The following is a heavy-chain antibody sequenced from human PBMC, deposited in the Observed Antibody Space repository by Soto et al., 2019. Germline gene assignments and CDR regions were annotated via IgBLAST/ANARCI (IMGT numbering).Heavy chain of an antibody. D-gene: IGHD3-22*01. CDR1: GYTFTSYG. CDR3: ARDIVYYYDSSGYIFDY. CDR2: ISAYNGNT. J-gene: IGHJ4*02. Sequence: ASVKVSCKASGYTFTSYGISWVRQAPGQGLEWMGWISAYNGNTNYAQKLQGRVTVTTDTSTSTAYMELRSLRSDDTAVYYCARDIVYYYDSSGYIFDYWGQGTLVTVSS. V-gene: IGHV1-18*04.